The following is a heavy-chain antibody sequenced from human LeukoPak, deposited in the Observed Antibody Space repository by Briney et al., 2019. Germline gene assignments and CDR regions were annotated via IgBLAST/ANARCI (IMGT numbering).Heavy chain of an antibody. D-gene: IGHD3-22*01. CDR1: GGSISSSSYY. V-gene: IGHV4-39*07. Sequence: SETLSLTCTVSGGSISSSSYYWGWIRQPPGKGLEWIGSIYYSGSTYYNPSLKSRVTISVDTSKNQFSLKLSSVTAADTAVYYCASGYDSSGSFDYWGQGTLVTVSS. J-gene: IGHJ4*02. CDR3: ASGYDSSGSFDY. CDR2: IYYSGST.